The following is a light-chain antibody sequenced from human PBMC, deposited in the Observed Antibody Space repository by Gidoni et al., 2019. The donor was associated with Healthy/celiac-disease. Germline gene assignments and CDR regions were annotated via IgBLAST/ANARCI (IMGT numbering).Light chain of an antibody. V-gene: IGLV1-40*01. CDR3: QSYDSSLSGYVV. Sequence: QSVLTQPPPVSGAPGQRVTISCTGSSSNIGAGYDVHWYQLLPGTAPKLLIYGNSNRPSGVPDRFSGSKSGTSASLAITGLQAEDEADYYCQSYDSSLSGYVVFGGGTKLTVL. CDR2: GNS. J-gene: IGLJ2*01. CDR1: SSNIGAGYD.